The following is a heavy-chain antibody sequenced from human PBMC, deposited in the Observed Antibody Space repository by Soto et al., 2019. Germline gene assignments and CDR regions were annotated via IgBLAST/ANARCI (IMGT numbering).Heavy chain of an antibody. CDR3: AGGRGSGSGGYCYLDV. D-gene: IGHD2-15*01. Sequence: PGGSLRLSCAASGFTFNTYSMNWVRQAPGKGLECISYISSGSSTIYYADSVKGRFTISRDNAKNSLFLQMNSLRAEDTAVYYCAGGRGSGSGGYCYLDVWGKGTTVTVSS. CDR2: ISSGSSTI. V-gene: IGHV3-48*01. CDR1: GFTFNTYS. J-gene: IGHJ6*03.